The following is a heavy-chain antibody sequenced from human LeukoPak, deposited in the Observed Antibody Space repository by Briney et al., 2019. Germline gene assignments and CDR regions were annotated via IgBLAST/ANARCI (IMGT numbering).Heavy chain of an antibody. J-gene: IGHJ4*02. CDR3: ARAGCSGGSCSLGFDY. V-gene: IGHV4-59*12. Sequence: SETLSLTCTVSGSSISSYYWSWIRQPPGKGLEWIGYIYYSGSTNYNPSLKSRVTISVDTSKNQFSLKLTSVTAADTAVYYCARAGCSGGSCSLGFDYWGQGTLVTVSS. CDR2: IYYSGST. CDR1: GSSISSYY. D-gene: IGHD2-15*01.